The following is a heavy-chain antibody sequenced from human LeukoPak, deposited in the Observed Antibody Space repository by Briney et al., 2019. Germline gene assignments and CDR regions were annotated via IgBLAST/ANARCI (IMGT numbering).Heavy chain of an antibody. J-gene: IGHJ5*01. CDR2: IYHSGST. CDR1: GFTFSVYS. CDR3: ARQVVVGATRWFDS. Sequence: GSLRLSCAASGFTFSVYSMNWVRQAPGKGLEWIGSIYHSGSTYYNPSLKSRVTISVDTSKNQFSLKLSSVTAADTAVYYCARQVVVGATRWFDSWGQGTLVTVSS. D-gene: IGHD1-26*01. V-gene: IGHV4-38-2*01.